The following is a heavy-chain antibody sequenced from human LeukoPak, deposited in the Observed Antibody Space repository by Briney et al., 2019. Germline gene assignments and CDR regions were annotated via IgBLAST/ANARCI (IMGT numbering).Heavy chain of an antibody. J-gene: IGHJ4*02. Sequence: ASVKVSCKASGYTFTSYDINWVRQATGQGLEWMGWMNPNSGNTGYAQKFRGRVTITRNTSISTAYMELSSLRSEDTAVYYCARGYCTNGVCYTFDYWGQGTLVTVSS. V-gene: IGHV1-8*03. CDR3: ARGYCTNGVCYTFDY. D-gene: IGHD2-8*01. CDR1: GYTFTSYD. CDR2: MNPNSGNT.